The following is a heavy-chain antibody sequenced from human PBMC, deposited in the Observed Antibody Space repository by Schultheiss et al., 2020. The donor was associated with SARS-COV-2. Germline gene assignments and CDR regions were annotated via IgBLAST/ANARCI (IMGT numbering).Heavy chain of an antibody. V-gene: IGHV4-4*02. D-gene: IGHD3-3*01. CDR1: GGSISSSNW. CDR2: IYHSGST. J-gene: IGHJ4*02. CDR3: ASSYDFWSGSDY. Sequence: SETLSLTCAVSGGSISSSNWWSWVRQPPGKGLEWIGEIYHSGSTYYNPSLKSRVTISVDTSKNQFSLKLSSVTAADTAVYYCASSYDFWSGSDYWGQGTLVTVSS.